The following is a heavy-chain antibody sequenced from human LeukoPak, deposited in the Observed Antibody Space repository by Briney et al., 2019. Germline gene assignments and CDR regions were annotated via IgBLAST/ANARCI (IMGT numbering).Heavy chain of an antibody. Sequence: SGGSLRLSCAASGFTFSSYEMNWVRQAPGKGLEWISAISGSSSNVYYAASVRGRFTISRDSAKNTLYLQMNSLRTEDTAVYYCAKEGGLGYCSTTSCAFAHWGRGTLVTVSS. CDR3: AKEGGLGYCSTTSCAFAH. J-gene: IGHJ4*02. CDR1: GFTFSSYE. CDR2: ISGSSSNV. D-gene: IGHD2-2*01. V-gene: IGHV3-48*03.